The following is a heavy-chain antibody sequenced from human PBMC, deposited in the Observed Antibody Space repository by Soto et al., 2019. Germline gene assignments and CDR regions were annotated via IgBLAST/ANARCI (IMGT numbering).Heavy chain of an antibody. J-gene: IGHJ6*02. V-gene: IGHV1-18*01. CDR3: ARDLLDPFTIFGVVIKGAYYYYGMDV. D-gene: IGHD3-3*01. CDR1: GYTFTSYG. CDR2: ISAYNGNT. Sequence: ASVKVSCKASGYTFTSYGISWVRQAPGQGLEWMGWISAYNGNTNYAQKLQGRVTMTTDTSTSTAYMELRSLRSDDTAVYYCARDLLDPFTIFGVVIKGAYYYYGMDVWGQGTTVTV.